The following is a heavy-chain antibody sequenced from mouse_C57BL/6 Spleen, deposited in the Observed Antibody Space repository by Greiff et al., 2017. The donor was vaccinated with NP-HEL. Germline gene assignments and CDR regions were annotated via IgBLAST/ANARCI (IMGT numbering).Heavy chain of an antibody. D-gene: IGHD1-1*01. CDR3: TRYDGSSSHWYFDV. V-gene: IGHV6-6*01. J-gene: IGHJ1*03. Sequence: EVHLVESGGGLVQPGGSMKLSCAASGFTFSDAWMDWVRQSPEKGLEWVAEIRNKANNHATYYAASVKGRFTISRDDSKSSVYLQMNSLRAEDTGIYYCTRYDGSSSHWYFDVWGTGTTVTVSS. CDR2: IRNKANNHAT. CDR1: GFTFSDAW.